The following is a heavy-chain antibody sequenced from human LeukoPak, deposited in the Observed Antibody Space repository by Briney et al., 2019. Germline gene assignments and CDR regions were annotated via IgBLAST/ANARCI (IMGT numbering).Heavy chain of an antibody. CDR1: GYSFTSYW. CDR3: ARGQGLLPGEPNRFDY. V-gene: IGHV5-51*01. Sequence: PGESLKISGKGSGYSFTSYWIGWARQMPGKGLEWMGIIYPGDSDTRYSPSFQGQVTISADKSISTAYLQWSSLKASDTAMYYCARGQGLLPGEPNRFDYWGQGTLVTVSS. D-gene: IGHD1-26*01. J-gene: IGHJ4*02. CDR2: IYPGDSDT.